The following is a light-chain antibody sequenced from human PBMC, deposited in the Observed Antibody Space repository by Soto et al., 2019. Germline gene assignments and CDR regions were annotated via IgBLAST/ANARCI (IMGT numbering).Light chain of an antibody. CDR1: QSVSSSY. CDR2: AAS. Sequence: EIVLTQSPGTLSLPPGERATLSCRASQSVSSSYLVWHQQKPGQAPRLLIYAASRRATGIPDRFSGSGSGTDFTLTISRLEPDDFAVYYCQQYSSFPRTFGQGTKVDI. CDR3: QQYSSFPRT. J-gene: IGKJ1*01. V-gene: IGKV3-20*01.